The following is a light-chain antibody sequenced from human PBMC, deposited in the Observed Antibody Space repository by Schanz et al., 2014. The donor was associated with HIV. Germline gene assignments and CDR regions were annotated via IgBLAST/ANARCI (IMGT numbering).Light chain of an antibody. V-gene: IGKV1-27*01. J-gene: IGKJ2*01. CDR2: AAS. CDR3: QNYYIAPRT. Sequence: IQMTQSPSTLSASVGDRVTITCRASQGISNYLAWYQQKPGKVPKLLIYAASTLQSGVPSRFSGSGSGTDFTLTITRLQPEDVATYYCQNYYIAPRTFGQGTKLEIK. CDR1: QGISNY.